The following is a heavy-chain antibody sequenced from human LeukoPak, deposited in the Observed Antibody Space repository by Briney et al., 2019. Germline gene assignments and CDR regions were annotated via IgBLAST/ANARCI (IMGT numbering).Heavy chain of an antibody. J-gene: IGHJ4*02. Sequence: SQTLSLTCTVSGGSISSGDYYWNWIRQPPGKGLEWIGYIYYSGSTYYNPSLKSRVTISVDTSKNQFSLKLRSVTAADTAVYYCARRNYYDSSFTFDYWGQGTLVTVSS. CDR1: GGSISSGDYY. CDR2: IYYSGST. D-gene: IGHD3-22*01. V-gene: IGHV4-30-4*01. CDR3: ARRNYYDSSFTFDY.